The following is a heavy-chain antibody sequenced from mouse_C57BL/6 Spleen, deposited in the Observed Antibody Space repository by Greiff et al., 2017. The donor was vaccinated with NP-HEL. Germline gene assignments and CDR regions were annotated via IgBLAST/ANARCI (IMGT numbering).Heavy chain of an antibody. CDR2: INPNNGGT. CDR1: GYTFTDYN. CDR3: ARGNDYHWFAY. D-gene: IGHD2-4*01. V-gene: IGHV1-22*01. Sequence: VQLQQSGPELVKPGASVKMSCKASGYTFTDYNMHWVKQCHGKSLEWIGYINPNNGGTSYNQKFKGKATLTVNKSSSTAYMELRSLTSEDSAVYYCARGNDYHWFAYWGQGTLVTVSA. J-gene: IGHJ3*01.